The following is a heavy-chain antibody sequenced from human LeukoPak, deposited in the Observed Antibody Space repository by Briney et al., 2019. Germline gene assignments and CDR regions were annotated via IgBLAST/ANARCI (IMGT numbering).Heavy chain of an antibody. Sequence: GGSLRLSCAASGFTFSRDSMNWVRQAPGKGLEWISYISRDSSIIYYADSVRGRFTISRDNAKNSLYLQMNSLRAEDMAIYYCAKGSSGWGIAVAEFDYWGQGTLVTVSS. J-gene: IGHJ4*02. CDR1: GFTFSRDS. D-gene: IGHD6-19*01. CDR3: AKGSSGWGIAVAEFDY. CDR2: ISRDSSII. V-gene: IGHV3-48*01.